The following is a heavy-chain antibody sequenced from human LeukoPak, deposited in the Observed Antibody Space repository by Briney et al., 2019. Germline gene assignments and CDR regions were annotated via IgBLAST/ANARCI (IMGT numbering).Heavy chain of an antibody. J-gene: IGHJ3*02. CDR1: GCSFTTYW. CDR2: IDPSDSYT. D-gene: IGHD4-11*01. CDR3: ARTTKGGTHDAFDI. Sequence: GESLKISCKGSGCSFTTYWINWVRQMPGKGLEWMGRIDPSDSYTNYSPSFQGHVTISADKSISTAYLQWSSLKASDTAMYYCARTTKGGTHDAFDIWGQGTMVTVSS. V-gene: IGHV5-10-1*01.